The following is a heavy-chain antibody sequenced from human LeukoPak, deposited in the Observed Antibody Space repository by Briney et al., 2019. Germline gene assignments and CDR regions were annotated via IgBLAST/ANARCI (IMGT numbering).Heavy chain of an antibody. CDR3: ARDLYSSGWYGEKYYYYMDV. J-gene: IGHJ6*03. CDR2: IYTSGST. V-gene: IGHV4-61*02. CDR1: GGSISSGSYY. D-gene: IGHD6-19*01. Sequence: SETLSLTCTVSGGSISSGSYYWSWIRQPAGKGLEWIGRIYTSGSTNYNPSLKSRVTISVDTSKNQFSLKPSSVTAAETAVYYCARDLYSSGWYGEKYYYYMDVWGKGTTVTVSS.